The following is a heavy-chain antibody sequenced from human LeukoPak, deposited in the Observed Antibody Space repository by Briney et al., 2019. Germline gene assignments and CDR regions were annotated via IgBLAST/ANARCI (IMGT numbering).Heavy chain of an antibody. CDR3: ARDRRYCTGGSCYGTHHFDY. Sequence: PSETLSLTCAVYGGSFSGYYWSWIRQPPGKGLEWIGEINHSGSTNYNPSLKSRVTISVDTSKNQFSLKLSSVTAADTAVYYCARDRRYCTGGSCYGTHHFDYWGQGTLVTVSS. V-gene: IGHV4-34*01. J-gene: IGHJ4*02. CDR2: INHSGST. CDR1: GGSFSGYY. D-gene: IGHD2-15*01.